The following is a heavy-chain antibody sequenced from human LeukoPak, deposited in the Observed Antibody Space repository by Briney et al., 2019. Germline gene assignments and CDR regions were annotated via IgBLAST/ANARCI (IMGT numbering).Heavy chain of an antibody. CDR3: ARGRYYYGSGSYYNRGGYYYYYMDV. J-gene: IGHJ6*03. CDR2: NNHSGST. V-gene: IGHV4-39*07. CDR1: GGSISSSNYY. D-gene: IGHD3-10*01. Sequence: PSETLSLTCTVSGGSISSSNYYWSWIRQPPGKVLEWNGENNHSGSTHSNPPLKSRVTISVDTSKNQFSLELSSVTAADTAVYYCARGRYYYGSGSYYNRGGYYYYYMDVWGKGTTVTISS.